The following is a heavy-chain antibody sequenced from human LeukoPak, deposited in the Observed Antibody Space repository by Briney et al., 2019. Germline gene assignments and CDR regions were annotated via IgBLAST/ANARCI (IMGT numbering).Heavy chain of an antibody. V-gene: IGHV1-24*01. Sequence: ASVKVSCKVSGYTLTELSMHWVRQAPGKGLEWMGGFDPEDGETIYAQKFQGRVTMTEDTSTDTAYMELSSLRSEDTAVYYCATSPVGRITMVRGTSRASFDPWGQGTLVTVSS. J-gene: IGHJ5*02. CDR3: ATSPVGRITMVRGTSRASFDP. CDR1: GYTLTELS. D-gene: IGHD3-10*01. CDR2: FDPEDGET.